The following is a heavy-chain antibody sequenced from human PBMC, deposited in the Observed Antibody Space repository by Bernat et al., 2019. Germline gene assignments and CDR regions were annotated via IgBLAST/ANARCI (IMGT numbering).Heavy chain of an antibody. CDR3: AGGWDYVFWGVYYRGY. Sequence: EVQLVESGGGLVKPGGSLRLSCAASGFTFSNYSMNWVRQAPGKGLEWVSSISSSGSYIYYADSLKGRLTIPRDNAKNSLYLKMNGLRAEERAVYSCAGGWDYVFWGVYYRGYGGQEPLVTVPP. CDR1: GFTFSNYS. D-gene: IGHD3-3*01. V-gene: IGHV3-21*01. J-gene: IGHJ4*02. CDR2: ISSSGSYI.